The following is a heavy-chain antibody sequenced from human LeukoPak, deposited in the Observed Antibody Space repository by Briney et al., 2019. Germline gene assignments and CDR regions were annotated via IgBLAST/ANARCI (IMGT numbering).Heavy chain of an antibody. Sequence: PSETLSLTCTVSGGSISSGSYFWSWIRQPAGKRLEWIGHIYRSGSTNYNPSLKSRVTISVDTSKNQFSLKLGSVTAADTAVYYCAIAPPYAPGVLDVWGKGTTVTISS. V-gene: IGHV4-61*09. CDR1: GGSISSGSYF. J-gene: IGHJ6*04. CDR3: AIAPPYAPGVLDV. D-gene: IGHD7-27*01. CDR2: IYRSGST.